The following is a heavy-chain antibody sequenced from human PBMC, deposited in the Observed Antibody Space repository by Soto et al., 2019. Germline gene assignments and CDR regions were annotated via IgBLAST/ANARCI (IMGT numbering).Heavy chain of an antibody. CDR2: IYPGDSDA. V-gene: IGHV5-51*01. D-gene: IGHD3-9*01. J-gene: IGHJ4*02. CDR1: GYSFTDYW. Sequence: PXESLKISCKSSGYSFTDYWIGWVRQMPGKGLEWMGIIYPGDSDARYSPSFQGQVTISVDTSINTAFLRWNSLTASDTAMYYCARQADYNILTGYFYYFDYWGQGSLVTVSS. CDR3: ARQADYNILTGYFYYFDY.